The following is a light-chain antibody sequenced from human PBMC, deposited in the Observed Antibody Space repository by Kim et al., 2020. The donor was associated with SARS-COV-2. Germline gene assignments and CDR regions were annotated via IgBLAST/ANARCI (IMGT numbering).Light chain of an antibody. CDR2: GAS. CDR1: QSVSSSN. V-gene: IGKV3-20*01. J-gene: IGKJ4*01. Sequence: EIVLTQSPGTLSLSPGQRVTLSCRASQSVSSSNLAWYQQKPGQAPRLLIYGASSRATGIPDRFSGSGSGTDFTLTINRLEPEDFAVYYCQQYHSSRPLPFGGGTKVDIK. CDR3: QQYHSSRPLP.